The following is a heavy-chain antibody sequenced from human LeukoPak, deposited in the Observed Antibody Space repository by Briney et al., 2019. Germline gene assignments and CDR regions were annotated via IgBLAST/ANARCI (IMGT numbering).Heavy chain of an antibody. CDR2: IYYSGST. CDR1: GGSISSYY. V-gene: IGHV4-59*01. Sequence: SETLSLTCTVSGGSISSYYWSWIRQPPGKGLEWIGYIYYSGSTNYNPSLKSRVTISVDTSKNQFSLKLSSVTAADTAVYYCARAGGGYSYESDAFDIWGQGTMVTVSS. J-gene: IGHJ3*02. D-gene: IGHD5-18*01. CDR3: ARAGGGYSYESDAFDI.